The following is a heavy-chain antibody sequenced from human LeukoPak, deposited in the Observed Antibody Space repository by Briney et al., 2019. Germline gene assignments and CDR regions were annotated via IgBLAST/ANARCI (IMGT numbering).Heavy chain of an antibody. J-gene: IGHJ4*02. D-gene: IGHD4-17*01. CDR2: MSNSGENT. CDR3: AKGGASVTRYVDY. Sequence: GGSLRLSCAASGFTFSSYGMTWVRQAPGKGLEWVGIMSNSGENTFYGEAVKGRFTISRDNSQNTLYLQMNSLRPEDTAVYYCAKGGASVTRYVDYWRQGTLVNGSS. CDR1: GFTFSSYG. V-gene: IGHV3-30*18.